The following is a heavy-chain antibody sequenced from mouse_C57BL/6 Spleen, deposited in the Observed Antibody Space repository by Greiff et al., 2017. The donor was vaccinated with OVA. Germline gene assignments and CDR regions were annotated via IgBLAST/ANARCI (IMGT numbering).Heavy chain of an antibody. CDR1: GFNIKNTY. Sequence: VQLQQSVAELVRPGASVKLSCTASGFNIKNTYMHWVKQRPEQGLEWIGRIDPANGNTKYAPQFQGKAPITAATSSHTAYLTLSSLTSEDTAIYYCARRDYGNYAEEYCYVWGTGTTVTVSS. J-gene: IGHJ1*03. CDR2: IDPANGNT. V-gene: IGHV14-3*01. CDR3: ARRDYGNYAEEYCYV. D-gene: IGHD2-1*01.